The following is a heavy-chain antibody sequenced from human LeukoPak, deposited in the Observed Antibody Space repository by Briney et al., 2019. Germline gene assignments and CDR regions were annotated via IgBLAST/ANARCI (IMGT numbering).Heavy chain of an antibody. CDR1: GGTFSSYA. CDR3: ARAAYSSGSYYFDY. V-gene: IGHV1-69-2*01. J-gene: IGHJ4*02. D-gene: IGHD6-19*01. CDR2: VDPEDGET. Sequence: ASVKVSCKASGGTFSSYAISWVRQAPGKGLEWMGLVDPEDGETIYAEKFQGRVTITADTSTDTAYMELSRLRSDDTAVYYCARAAYSSGSYYFDYWGQGTLVTVSS.